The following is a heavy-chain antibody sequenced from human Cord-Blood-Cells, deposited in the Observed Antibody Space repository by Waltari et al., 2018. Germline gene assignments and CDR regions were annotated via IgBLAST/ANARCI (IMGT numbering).Heavy chain of an antibody. J-gene: IGHJ4*02. V-gene: IGHV3-30*04. CDR3: AREGIAAAGTIDY. CDR2: ISYDGSNK. CDR1: GFTFSSYA. Sequence: QVQLVESGGGVVQPGRSLRLSCAASGFTFSSYAMPWVPRAPGKGLEWVAVISYDGSNKYYADSVKGRFTISRDNSKNTLYLQMNSLRAEDTAVYYCAREGIAAAGTIDYWGQGTLVTVSS. D-gene: IGHD6-13*01.